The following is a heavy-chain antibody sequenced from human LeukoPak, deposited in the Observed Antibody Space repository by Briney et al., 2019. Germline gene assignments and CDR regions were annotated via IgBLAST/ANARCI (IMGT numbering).Heavy chain of an antibody. CDR1: GFTFSSYA. J-gene: IGHJ4*02. CDR3: ARERDAVAGCFDY. Sequence: PGGSLRLSCAASGFTFSSYAMSWVRQAPGKGLEWVSAISGSGGSTYYADSVKGRFTISRDNAKSSLYLQMNSLRVEDTAVYYCARERDAVAGCFDYWGQGSLVTVSS. CDR2: ISGSGGST. V-gene: IGHV3-23*01. D-gene: IGHD6-19*01.